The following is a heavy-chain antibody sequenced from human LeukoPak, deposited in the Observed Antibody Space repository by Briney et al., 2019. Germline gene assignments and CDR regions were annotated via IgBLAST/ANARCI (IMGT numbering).Heavy chain of an antibody. CDR2: ISSSSSYI. Sequence: GGSLRLSCAASGFTFSSYNMNWVRQAPGKGLEWVSSISSSSSYIYYADSVKGRFTISRDNAKNSLYLQMNSLRAENTAVYYCARDVRGSSSWHDYWGQGTLVTVSS. CDR3: ARDVRGSSSWHDY. CDR1: GFTFSSYN. J-gene: IGHJ4*02. D-gene: IGHD6-13*01. V-gene: IGHV3-21*01.